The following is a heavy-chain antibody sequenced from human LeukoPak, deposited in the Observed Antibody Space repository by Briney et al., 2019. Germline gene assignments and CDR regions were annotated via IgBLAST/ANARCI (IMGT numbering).Heavy chain of an antibody. J-gene: IGHJ4*02. Sequence: SETLSLTCTVSGGSISSGDYYWSWIRQPPGTNLEWIGYIYYSGTTYYNPSLKSRVTISVDTSKNQFSLKLTSVTAADTAVYYCARGPYGSGSYYWGQGTLVTVSS. D-gene: IGHD3-10*01. CDR1: GGSISSGDYY. CDR3: ARGPYGSGSYY. CDR2: IYYSGTT. V-gene: IGHV4-30-4*01.